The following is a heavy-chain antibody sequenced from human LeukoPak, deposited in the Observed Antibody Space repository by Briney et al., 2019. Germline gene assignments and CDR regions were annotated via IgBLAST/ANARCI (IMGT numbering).Heavy chain of an antibody. Sequence: PSETLSLTCTVSGGSISSSSYYWGWIRQPPGKGLEWIGSIYYSGSTYYNPSLKSRVTISVDTSKNQFSLKLSSVTAADTAEYYCARGVIWLQLQTAAFDIWGQGTMVTVSS. CDR1: GGSISSSSYY. V-gene: IGHV4-39*07. CDR2: IYYSGST. J-gene: IGHJ3*02. CDR3: ARGVIWLQLQTAAFDI. D-gene: IGHD5-24*01.